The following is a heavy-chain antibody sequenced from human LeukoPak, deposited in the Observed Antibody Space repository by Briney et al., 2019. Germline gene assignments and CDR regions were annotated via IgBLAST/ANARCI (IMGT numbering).Heavy chain of an antibody. J-gene: IGHJ4*02. CDR1: GGTFSSYA. CDR3: AGPRVYELRHFDY. CDR2: IIPIFGTA. V-gene: IGHV1-69*05. Sequence: SVKVSCKASGGTFSSYAISWVRQAPGQGLEWMRGIIPIFGTANYAQKFQGRVTITTDESTGTAYMELSSLRSEDTAVYYCAGPRVYELRHFDYWGQGTLVTVSS. D-gene: IGHD2-8*01.